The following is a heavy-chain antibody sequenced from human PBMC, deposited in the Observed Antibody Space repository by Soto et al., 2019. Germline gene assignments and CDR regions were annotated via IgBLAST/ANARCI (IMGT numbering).Heavy chain of an antibody. Sequence: QVQLVESGGGVVQPGRSLRLSCAASGFTFSSYGMHWVRQAPGKGLEWVAVIWYDGSNKYYADSVKGRFTISRDNSKNTLYLQMNSLRAEDTAVYYCARGRTYDSSGYVFDYWGQGTLVTVSS. CDR3: ARGRTYDSSGYVFDY. J-gene: IGHJ4*02. CDR1: GFTFSSYG. CDR2: IWYDGSNK. V-gene: IGHV3-33*01. D-gene: IGHD3-22*01.